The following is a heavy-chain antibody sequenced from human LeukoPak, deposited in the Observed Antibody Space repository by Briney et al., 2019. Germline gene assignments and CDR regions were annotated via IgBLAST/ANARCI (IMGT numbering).Heavy chain of an antibody. D-gene: IGHD3-3*01. V-gene: IGHV3-7*01. CDR2: IKPDGSEE. Sequence: SGGSLRLSCAASGFTSSSHWMGWVRQAPGKGLEWVANIKPDGSEENYVDSVKGRFTISRDNAKNSLYLQMSSLRAEDTAVYYCVTGGHYSGSWGQGSLVTVSS. CDR1: GFTSSSHW. CDR3: VTGGHYSGS. J-gene: IGHJ5*02.